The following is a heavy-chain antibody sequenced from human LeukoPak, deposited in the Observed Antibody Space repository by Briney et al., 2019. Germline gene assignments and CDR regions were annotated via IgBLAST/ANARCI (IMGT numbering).Heavy chain of an antibody. V-gene: IGHV3-7*01. J-gene: IGHJ4*02. D-gene: IGHD3-22*01. CDR3: ARDDSTGYLYLDY. CDR2: TKEDGSGT. Sequence: GGSLRLSCAASGFTFGSYWMSWVRQAPGKGLEWVANTKEDGSGTYYVDSVKGRFTISRDNAKNALYLQMNSLRGEDTAVYYCARDDSTGYLYLDYWGQGSLVTVSS. CDR1: GFTFGSYW.